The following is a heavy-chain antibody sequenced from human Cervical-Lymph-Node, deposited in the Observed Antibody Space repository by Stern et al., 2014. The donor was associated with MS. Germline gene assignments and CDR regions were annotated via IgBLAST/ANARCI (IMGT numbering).Heavy chain of an antibody. CDR2: IYHSGST. D-gene: IGHD2-2*01. Sequence: QVQLQESGPGLVKPSRTLSLTCTVSGGSISSGGYFWSWIRQHPGKGLEWIGYIYHSGSTYYNPYIKSRVTISVDTSKNQFSLNVSSVTAADTAVYYCARKGAIVPAAIENWFDSWGQGTLVTVSS. J-gene: IGHJ5*01. CDR1: GGSISSGGYF. CDR3: ARKGAIVPAAIENWFDS. V-gene: IGHV4-31*03.